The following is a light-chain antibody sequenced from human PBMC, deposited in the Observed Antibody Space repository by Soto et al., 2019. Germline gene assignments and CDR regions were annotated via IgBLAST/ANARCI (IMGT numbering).Light chain of an antibody. CDR2: EVS. J-gene: IGLJ2*01. CDR1: SSDVGGHNY. Sequence: QSALTQPPSASGSPGQSVTISCTGTSSDVGGHNYVSWYQQHPGKAPKRMIYEVSKRPSGVPDGFSGSKSGNTASLTVSGLQAEDEAHYYCSSYAGSNNLVFGGGTKLTVL. CDR3: SSYAGSNNLV. V-gene: IGLV2-8*01.